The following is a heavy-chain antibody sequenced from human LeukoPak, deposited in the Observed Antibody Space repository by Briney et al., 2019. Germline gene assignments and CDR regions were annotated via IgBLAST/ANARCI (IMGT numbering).Heavy chain of an antibody. CDR3: AKFNLYYYGSGSHFDY. Sequence: ISGSGGSTYYADSVKGPFTISRDNSKNTLYLQMNSLRAEDTAVYYCAKFNLYYYGSGSHFDYWGQGTLVTVSS. CDR2: ISGSGGST. D-gene: IGHD3-10*01. J-gene: IGHJ4*02. V-gene: IGHV3-23*01.